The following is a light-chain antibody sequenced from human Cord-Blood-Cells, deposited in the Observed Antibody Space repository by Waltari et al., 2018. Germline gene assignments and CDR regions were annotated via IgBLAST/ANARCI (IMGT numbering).Light chain of an antibody. CDR1: KSVSSSY. Sequence: EIVLTQSPGTLSLSPGERATLSCRARKSVSSSYLAWYQQKPGQAPRLLIYGASSRATGIPDRFSGSGSGTDFTLTISRLEPEDFAVHYCQQYGSSPDSFGQGTKLEI. J-gene: IGKJ2*03. V-gene: IGKV3-20*01. CDR3: QQYGSSPDS. CDR2: GAS.